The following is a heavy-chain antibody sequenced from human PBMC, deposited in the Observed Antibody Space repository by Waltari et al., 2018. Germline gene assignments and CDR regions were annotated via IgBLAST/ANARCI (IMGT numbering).Heavy chain of an antibody. CDR3: ASSPRGAGDY. V-gene: IGHV4-34*01. CDR2: INHSGST. J-gene: IGHJ4*02. D-gene: IGHD3-10*01. CDR1: GGSFRGYS. Sequence: QVQLQQWAAGLLKPSETLSLTCAAYGGSFRGYSWSWIRQPPGKGLEWIGEINHSGSTNYNPSLKSRVTISVDTSKNQFSLKLSSVTAADTAVYYCASSPRGAGDYWGQGTLVTVSS.